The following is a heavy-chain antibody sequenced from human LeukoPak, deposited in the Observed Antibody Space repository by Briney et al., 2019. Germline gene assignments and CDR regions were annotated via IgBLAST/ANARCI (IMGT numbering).Heavy chain of an antibody. V-gene: IGHV3-21*01. CDR3: ARDRRTRAFDI. J-gene: IGHJ3*02. CDR1: GLSFGDYT. CDR2: ISSSSSYI. Sequence: GGSLRLSCEASGLSFGDYTMHWVRQPPGKGLEWVSSISSSSSYIYYADSVKGRFTISRDNAKNSLYLQMNSLRAEDTAVYYCARDRRTRAFDIWGQGTMVTVSS.